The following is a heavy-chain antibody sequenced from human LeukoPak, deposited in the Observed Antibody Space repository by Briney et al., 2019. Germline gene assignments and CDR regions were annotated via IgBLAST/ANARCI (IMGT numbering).Heavy chain of an antibody. D-gene: IGHD3-10*01. Sequence: GGSLRLSCAASGFTFSSYWMSWVRQAPGKGLEWVANIKQDGSEKYYVDSVKGRFTISRDNPKNSPYLQMNNLRAEDTAVYYCASGLGRAIYYGSGRADYWGQGTLVTVSS. J-gene: IGHJ4*02. CDR2: IKQDGSEK. CDR1: GFTFSSYW. CDR3: ASGLGRAIYYGSGRADY. V-gene: IGHV3-7*01.